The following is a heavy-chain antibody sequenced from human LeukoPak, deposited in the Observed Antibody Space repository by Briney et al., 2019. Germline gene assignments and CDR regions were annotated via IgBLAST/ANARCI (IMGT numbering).Heavy chain of an antibody. D-gene: IGHD2-2*01. J-gene: IGHJ5*02. CDR2: INHSGST. V-gene: IGHV4-34*01. CDR3: ARGELEYQLLSSRTFDP. CDR1: GGSFSGYY. Sequence: SETLSLSCAVYGGSFSGYYWSWIRQPPGKGLEWIGEINHSGSTNYNPSLKSRVTISVDTSKNQFSLKLSSVTAADTAVYYCARGELEYQLLSSRTFDPWGQGPLVTVSS.